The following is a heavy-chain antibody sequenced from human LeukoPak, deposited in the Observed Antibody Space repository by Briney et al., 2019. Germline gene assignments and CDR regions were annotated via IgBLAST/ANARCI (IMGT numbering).Heavy chain of an antibody. CDR1: GFTFRSYE. D-gene: IGHD3-22*01. J-gene: IGHJ3*01. V-gene: IGHV3-48*03. CDR2: ISSSGDTI. Sequence: GGSLRLSCAASGFTFRSYEMNWVRQTPGKGLEWVSYISSSGDTIYNADSVTGRFTISRDNTKNSLYLQMNSLRAEDTAVYYCARAYQLLLGVYYGAFDVWGQGTMVTVSS. CDR3: ARAYQLLLGVYYGAFDV.